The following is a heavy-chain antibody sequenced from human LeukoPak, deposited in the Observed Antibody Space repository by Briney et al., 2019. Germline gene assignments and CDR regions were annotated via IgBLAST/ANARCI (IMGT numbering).Heavy chain of an antibody. CDR3: ARDPGYGGYNWFDP. J-gene: IGHJ5*02. V-gene: IGHV3-7*01. CDR2: IKQYGSEK. CDR1: GFIFSDYW. D-gene: IGHD4-23*01. Sequence: PGGSLRLSCAASGFIFSDYWMSWVRQAPGKGLEWVANIKQYGSEKYYVDSVKGRFTISRDNAKNSLYLQMNSLRAEDTAVYYCARDPGYGGYNWFDPWGQGTLVTVSS.